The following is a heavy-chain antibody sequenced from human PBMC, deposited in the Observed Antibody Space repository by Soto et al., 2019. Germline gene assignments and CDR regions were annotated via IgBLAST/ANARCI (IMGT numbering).Heavy chain of an antibody. CDR2: ISAYNGNT. D-gene: IGHD3-9*01. CDR1: GYTFSNYG. Sequence: QVQLVQSGAEVKKPGASLKVSCKASGYTFSNYGISWVRQAPGQGLEWMGWISAYNGNTNFAQKLQGRVTLTTDASTSTAYMAQRSLISDATSVYYCARLRIGGILTGYSGGAFDIWGQGTMVTVSS. V-gene: IGHV1-18*01. CDR3: ARLRIGGILTGYSGGAFDI. J-gene: IGHJ3*02.